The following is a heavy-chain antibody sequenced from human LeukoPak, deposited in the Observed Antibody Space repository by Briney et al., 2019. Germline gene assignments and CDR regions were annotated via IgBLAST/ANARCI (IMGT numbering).Heavy chain of an antibody. J-gene: IGHJ4*02. CDR2: IYSGGST. CDR3: ARERYDHVWGSYRQYYFDY. CDR1: GFTVSSNY. V-gene: IGHV3-53*01. Sequence: GGSLRLSCAASGFTVSSNYMSWVRQAPGKGLEWVSVIYSGGSTYYADSVKGRFTISRDNSKNTLYLQMNSLRAEDTAVYYCARERYDHVWGSYRQYYFDYWGQGTLVTVSS. D-gene: IGHD3-16*02.